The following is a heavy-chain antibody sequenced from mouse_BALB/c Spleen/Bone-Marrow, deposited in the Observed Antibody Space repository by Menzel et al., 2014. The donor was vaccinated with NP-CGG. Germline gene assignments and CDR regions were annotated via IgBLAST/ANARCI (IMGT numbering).Heavy chain of an antibody. CDR1: GYTFTNYW. Sequence: QVQLQQSGAELVRPGTSVKISCKASGYTFTNYWLGWVKQRPGHGLEWIGDIYPGGGYTNYNEKFKGKATLTADTSSSTAYMQLSSLTSEDSAVYFCARGNGPYAMDYRGQGTSVTVSS. D-gene: IGHD1-1*02. V-gene: IGHV1-63*02. CDR2: IYPGGGYT. J-gene: IGHJ4*01. CDR3: ARGNGPYAMDY.